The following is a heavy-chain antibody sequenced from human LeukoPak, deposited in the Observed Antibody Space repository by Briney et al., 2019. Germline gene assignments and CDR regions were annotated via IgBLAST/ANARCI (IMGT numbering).Heavy chain of an antibody. CDR1: GGSISSYY. J-gene: IGHJ4*02. D-gene: IGHD6-13*01. CDR2: IYYSGST. V-gene: IGHV4-59*01. CDR3: ARGYSSSWYLDY. Sequence: SETLSLTCTVSGGSISSYYWSWIRQPPGKGLEWIGYIYYSGSTNYNPTLKSRVTISVDTSKNQFSLKLSSVTAADTAVYYCARGYSSSWYLDYWGQGTLVTVSS.